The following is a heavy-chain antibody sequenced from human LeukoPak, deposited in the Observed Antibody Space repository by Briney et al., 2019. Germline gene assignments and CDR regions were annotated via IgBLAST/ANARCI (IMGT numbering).Heavy chain of an antibody. J-gene: IGHJ4*02. V-gene: IGHV4-59*08. CDR3: ARHYYDSSGYYVPGFFDY. D-gene: IGHD3-22*01. Sequence: SETLSLTCTVSGGSISSYYSSWVRQPPGRGLGWIGYIYYSGSTNYNPSLKSRVTISVDTSKNQFSLKLSSVTAADTALYYCARHYYDSSGYYVPGFFDYWGQGTLVTVSS. CDR2: IYYSGST. CDR1: GGSISSYY.